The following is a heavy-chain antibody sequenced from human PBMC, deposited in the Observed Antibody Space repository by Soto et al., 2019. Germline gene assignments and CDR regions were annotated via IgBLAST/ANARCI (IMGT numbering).Heavy chain of an antibody. J-gene: IGHJ4*02. CDR1: GYTFTSYG. Sequence: QVQLVQSGAEVKKPGASVKVSCKASGYTFTSYGISWVRQAPGQGLEWMGWSNAYNGNTNYAQKLQGRVTMTTDTSTRTAYMELRSLRFDDTVVYYCARDVGYGLIEYWCQGSLVIGSS. V-gene: IGHV1-18*01. CDR2: SNAYNGNT. CDR3: ARDVGYGLIEY. D-gene: IGHD5-18*01.